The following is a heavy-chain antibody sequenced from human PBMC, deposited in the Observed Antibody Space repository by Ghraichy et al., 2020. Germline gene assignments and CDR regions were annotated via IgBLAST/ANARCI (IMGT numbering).Heavy chain of an antibody. V-gene: IGHV2-70*11. D-gene: IGHD3/OR15-3a*01. Sequence: SGPTLVKPTQTLTLTCNFSGFSLNTYGICVSWVRQPPGRALEWLGRIDWDDEKYYTTSLKTRLTISKDTSRSQVVLTMTNMDPVDTATYYCARYNTVLDAMDVWGQGTPVTVSS. CDR3: ARYNTVLDAMDV. CDR1: GFSLNTYGIC. J-gene: IGHJ6*02. CDR2: IDWDDEK.